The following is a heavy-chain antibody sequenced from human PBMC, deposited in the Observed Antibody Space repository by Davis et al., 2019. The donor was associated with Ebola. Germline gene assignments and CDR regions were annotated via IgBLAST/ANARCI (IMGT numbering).Heavy chain of an antibody. Sequence: PGGSLRLSCAASGFTFSKYWMTWVRQAPGKGPEWMAYIKEDGSERHYVDFVKGRFTISRDNAKNSLYLEMNSLRAEDTAVYYCARVVSDNGGDPFDYWGQGTLVTVSS. V-gene: IGHV3-7*01. CDR2: IKEDGSER. CDR1: GFTFSKYW. CDR3: ARVVSDNGGDPFDY. J-gene: IGHJ4*02. D-gene: IGHD2-21*02.